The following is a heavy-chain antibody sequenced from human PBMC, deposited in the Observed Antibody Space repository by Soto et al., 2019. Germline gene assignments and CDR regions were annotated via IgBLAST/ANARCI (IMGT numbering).Heavy chain of an antibody. J-gene: IGHJ5*02. Sequence: LSLTCTVYGASISSSSYYWGWIRQPPGKGLEWVGSIYYSGRTYYNPALKSRVTISVDTSKNQFSLKLSSVTAADTAVYSCARLLFNFGDTDIWFDHWGQGTLVTGSS. D-gene: IGHD4-17*01. V-gene: IGHV4-39*01. CDR3: ARLLFNFGDTDIWFDH. CDR2: IYYSGRT. CDR1: GASISSSSYY.